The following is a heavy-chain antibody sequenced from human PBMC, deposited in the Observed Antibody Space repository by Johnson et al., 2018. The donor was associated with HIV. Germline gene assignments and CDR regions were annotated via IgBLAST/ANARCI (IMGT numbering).Heavy chain of an antibody. CDR2: VKQDGSEK. V-gene: IGHV3-7*01. CDR3: ASSWFGELSYAFDI. J-gene: IGHJ3*02. Sequence: VQLVESGGGLAQPGGSLRLSCAASGFTFSSYWMAWVRQAPGKGLEWVANVKQDGSEKYYVDSVKGRFTISRDNAKNSLYLQMNSLRAEDTAVYYCASSWFGELSYAFDIWGQGTKVTVSS. CDR1: GFTFSSYW. D-gene: IGHD3-10*01.